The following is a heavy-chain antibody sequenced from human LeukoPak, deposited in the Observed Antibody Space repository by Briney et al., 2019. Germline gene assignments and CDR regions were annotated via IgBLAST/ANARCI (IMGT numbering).Heavy chain of an antibody. Sequence: GGSLRLSCAASGFTFSTYAMSWVRQAPGKGLEWVSAISGSGGSTYYADSVKGRFTISRDNSKNTLYLQMNSLGAEDTAVYYCAISLRKIAVAGPTNFDYWGQGTLVTVSS. J-gene: IGHJ4*02. CDR1: GFTFSTYA. CDR3: AISLRKIAVAGPTNFDY. D-gene: IGHD6-19*01. CDR2: ISGSGGST. V-gene: IGHV3-23*01.